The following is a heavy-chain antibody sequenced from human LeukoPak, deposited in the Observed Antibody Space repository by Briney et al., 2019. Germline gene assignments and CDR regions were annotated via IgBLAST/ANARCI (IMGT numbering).Heavy chain of an antibody. V-gene: IGHV3-21*01. D-gene: IGHD2-2*01. CDR3: ARDYSGIVPAAIDY. CDR1: GFTLTSYS. Sequence: KTGGSLRLSCVASGFTLTSYSMNWVRPAPGEGLEWVSSISSSSSYIYYADSVKGRFTISRDNAKNSLYLQMNSLRAEDTAVYYGARDYSGIVPAAIDYWGRGALVTVSS. CDR2: ISSSSSYI. J-gene: IGHJ4*02.